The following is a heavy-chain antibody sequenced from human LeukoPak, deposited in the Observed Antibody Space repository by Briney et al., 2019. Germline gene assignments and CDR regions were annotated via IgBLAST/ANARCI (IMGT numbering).Heavy chain of an antibody. CDR1: GFTFSDYY. J-gene: IGHJ4*02. Sequence: GGSLRLSCAASGFTFSDYYMSWIRQAPGKGLEWVSYISSSGSTIYYADSVKGRFTIARDNAKNSLYLQMNSLRAEDTAVYYCARDGAAAAAYFDYWGQGTLVTVSS. D-gene: IGHD6-13*01. CDR2: ISSSGSTI. V-gene: IGHV3-11*01. CDR3: ARDGAAAAAYFDY.